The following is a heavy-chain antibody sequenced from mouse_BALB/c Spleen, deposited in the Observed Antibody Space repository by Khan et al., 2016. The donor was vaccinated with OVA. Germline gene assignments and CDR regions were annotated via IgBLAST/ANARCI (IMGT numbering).Heavy chain of an antibody. J-gene: IGHJ4*01. CDR2: INTYTGEP. V-gene: IGHV9-3-1*01. CDR3: ARVGDNGTMDC. CDR1: GFTFTNYG. D-gene: IGHD3-3*01. Sequence: QIQLVQSGPELKKPGETVQISCKASGFTFTNYGMNWVKQAPGKGLKWMGWINTYTGEPTFADDFKGRVVFSLKTSVSTAYLQINSLKNEDTATYCCARVGDNGTMDCWGQGTSVTVSS.